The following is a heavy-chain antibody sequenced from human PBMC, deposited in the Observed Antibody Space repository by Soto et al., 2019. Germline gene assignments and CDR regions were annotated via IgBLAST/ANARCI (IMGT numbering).Heavy chain of an antibody. V-gene: IGHV1-2*04. J-gene: IGHJ4*02. CDR2: INPNSGGT. CDR1: GGTFSSYA. CDR3: ARVKERTPGSYFDY. D-gene: IGHD6-25*01. Sequence: GASVKVSCKASGGTFSSYAISWVRQASGQGLEWMGWINPNSGGTNYAQKFQGWVTMTRDTSISTAYMELSRLRSDDTAVYYCARVKERTPGSYFDYWGQGTLVTVSS.